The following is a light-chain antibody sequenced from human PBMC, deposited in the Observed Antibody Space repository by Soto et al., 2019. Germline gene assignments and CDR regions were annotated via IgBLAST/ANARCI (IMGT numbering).Light chain of an antibody. CDR2: AAS. V-gene: IGKV1-39*01. Sequence: DIQMTQSPSSLSASVGDRVTITCRASQSISSYLNWYQQKPGKAPNFLIYAASSLQSGAPSRFSGSGSGTDFTLTISSLQPEDSATYYCRQSYSGFTFGPGTKVDIK. CDR1: QSISSY. J-gene: IGKJ3*01. CDR3: RQSYSGFT.